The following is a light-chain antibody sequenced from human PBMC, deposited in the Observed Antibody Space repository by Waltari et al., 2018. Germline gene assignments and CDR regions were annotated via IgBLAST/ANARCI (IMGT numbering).Light chain of an antibody. V-gene: IGKV3-11*01. Sequence: EIVLTQSPATLSSSPGERVTLSCRPSESVRNYLAWYQQKPGQSPRLLIYDAFNRATGTPARFSGSGSGTDFTLTIASLDPEDFAVYYCQQRSNWPYTFGQGTKLEIK. CDR2: DAF. J-gene: IGKJ2*01. CDR1: ESVRNY. CDR3: QQRSNWPYT.